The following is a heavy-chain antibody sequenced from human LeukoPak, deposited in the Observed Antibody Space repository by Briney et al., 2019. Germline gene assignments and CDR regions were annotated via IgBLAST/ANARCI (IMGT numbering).Heavy chain of an antibody. Sequence: PGGSLRLSRAASGFTFSNYGMHWVRQAPGKGLEWVALISFDGSQKYYADSVKGRFTISRDNSKNTLYLQMNSLRAEDTAVYYCAKDDQYSIVGANIDYWGQGTLVTVSS. V-gene: IGHV3-30*02. CDR1: GFTFSNYG. D-gene: IGHD1-26*01. CDR2: ISFDGSQK. CDR3: AKDDQYSIVGANIDY. J-gene: IGHJ4*02.